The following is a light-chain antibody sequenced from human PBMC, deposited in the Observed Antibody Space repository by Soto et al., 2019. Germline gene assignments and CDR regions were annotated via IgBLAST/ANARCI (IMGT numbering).Light chain of an antibody. CDR3: QSYGSSLSGYV. CDR2: ANS. Sequence: QSVLTQPPSVSGAPGQRVTISCTGSSSNIGAGYDVHWYQQLPGTAPKLFMYANSNRPSGVPDRFSGSKSGTSASLAITGLQAEDEADYYCQSYGSSLSGYVFGTGTKVTVL. CDR1: SSNIGAGYD. V-gene: IGLV1-40*01. J-gene: IGLJ1*01.